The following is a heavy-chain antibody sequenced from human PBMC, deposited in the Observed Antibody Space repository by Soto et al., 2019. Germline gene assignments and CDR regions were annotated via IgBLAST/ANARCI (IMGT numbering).Heavy chain of an antibody. J-gene: IGHJ6*02. D-gene: IGHD2-21*02. CDR2: IYYSGST. Sequence: PSETLSLTCTVSGGSISSYYWSWIRQPPGKGLEWIGYIYYSGSTNYNPSLKSRVTISVDTSKNQFSLKLSSVTAADTAVYYCARGLAYCGGDCPTGVDYYYYYGMEVWGQGTTVTV. CDR3: ARGLAYCGGDCPTGVDYYYYYGMEV. V-gene: IGHV4-59*01. CDR1: GGSISSYY.